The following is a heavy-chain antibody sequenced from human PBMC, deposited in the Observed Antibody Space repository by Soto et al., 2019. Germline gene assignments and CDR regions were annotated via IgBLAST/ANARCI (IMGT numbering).Heavy chain of an antibody. CDR3: AKGRFDVVTISPFDH. D-gene: IGHD3-3*02. CDR2: ISYDGTEE. J-gene: IGHJ4*01. CDR1: GFTFSSLG. Sequence: LSCAASGFTFSSLGMHWVSQAPGKGLEWVAVISYDGTEEKYADSVKGRATVSRDNSKNTVYLQMNRLRGDDSAIYYCAKGRFDVVTISPFDHWGQGTLVTVSS. V-gene: IGHV3-30*18.